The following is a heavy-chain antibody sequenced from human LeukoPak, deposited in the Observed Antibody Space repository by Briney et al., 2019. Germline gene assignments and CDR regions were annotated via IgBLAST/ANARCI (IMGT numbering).Heavy chain of an antibody. V-gene: IGHV3-23*01. D-gene: IGHD4-17*01. Sequence: GGSLRLSCTASGFTFSAYAMMWVRQAPGKGPEWVSAIRGGGTSEFYADSVKGRFRISRDNSKDTLILQMNRLRAEDMAVYYCARDPNGDYIGAFDMWGPGTMVTVSS. CDR1: GFTFSAYA. J-gene: IGHJ3*02. CDR3: ARDPNGDYIGAFDM. CDR2: IRGGGTSE.